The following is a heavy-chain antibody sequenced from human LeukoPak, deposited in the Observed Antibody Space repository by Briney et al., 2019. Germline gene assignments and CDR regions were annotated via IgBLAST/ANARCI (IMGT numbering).Heavy chain of an antibody. CDR3: ARLGRTYYDFWSGP. CDR1: GGSISSYY. D-gene: IGHD3-3*01. V-gene: IGHV4-59*04. J-gene: IGHJ5*02. CDR2: IYYRGST. Sequence: PSETLSLTCTVSGGSISSYYWSWIRQPPGKGLEWIGYIYYRGSTYYNPSLKSRVTISVDTSKNQFSLKLTSVTAADTAVYYCARLGRTYYDFWSGPWGQGTLVTVSS.